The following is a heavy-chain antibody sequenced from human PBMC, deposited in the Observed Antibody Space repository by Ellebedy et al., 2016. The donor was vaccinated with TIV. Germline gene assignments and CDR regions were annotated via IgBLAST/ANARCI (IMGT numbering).Heavy chain of an antibody. Sequence: PGGSLRLSCAASDFTVITNCMSWVRQAPGKGLEWVSVFYSGGSAYYADSVKGRFTISRDDSKNTLYLQMNSLRVEDTAVYYCARGCDYGDQGSDYWGQGILVTVSS. CDR1: DFTVITNC. V-gene: IGHV3-53*01. CDR2: FYSGGSA. CDR3: ARGCDYGDQGSDY. J-gene: IGHJ4*02. D-gene: IGHD4-17*01.